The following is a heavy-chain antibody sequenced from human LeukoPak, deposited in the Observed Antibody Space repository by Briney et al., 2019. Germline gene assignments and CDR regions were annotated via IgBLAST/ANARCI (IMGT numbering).Heavy chain of an antibody. D-gene: IGHD3-10*01. Sequence: PSETLSLTCTVSGGSISGYCWSWVRQPPGKGLEWIGYIYDSGTTNYNPSLKSRVTMSEDTSKNQFSLKLSSVTAADTAVYYCARSGAYYDSGMGAFDVWGQGTMVTVSP. CDR1: GGSISGYC. V-gene: IGHV4-59*01. CDR2: IYDSGTT. CDR3: ARSGAYYDSGMGAFDV. J-gene: IGHJ3*01.